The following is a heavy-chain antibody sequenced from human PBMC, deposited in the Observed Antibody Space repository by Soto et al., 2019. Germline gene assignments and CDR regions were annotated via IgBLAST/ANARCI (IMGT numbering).Heavy chain of an antibody. Sequence: GASVKVSCKASGYTFTSYAMHWVRQAPGQRLEWMGWINAGNGNTKYSQKFQGRVTITRDTSASTAYMELSSLRSEDTAVYYCARNLVGASCYYCYFDYWGQGTLVTVSS. D-gene: IGHD2-2*01. CDR1: GYTFTSYA. V-gene: IGHV1-3*01. CDR2: INAGNGNT. CDR3: ARNLVGASCYYCYFDY. J-gene: IGHJ4*02.